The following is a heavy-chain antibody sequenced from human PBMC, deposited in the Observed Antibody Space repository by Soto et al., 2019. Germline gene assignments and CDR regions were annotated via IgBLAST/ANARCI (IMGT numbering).Heavy chain of an antibody. Sequence: EAQLVESGGDLVQPGGSLRLSCAGSGFSFSSYEMNCVRQAPGKGLEWVSYISSSGSDTYYADSVKARFTISRDNAQNSLYLQMTRLSAEDTAIYYCASLSGSYGFDPWGQRTLVTVSS. V-gene: IGHV3-48*03. CDR2: ISSSGSDT. CDR3: ASLSGSYGFDP. D-gene: IGHD1-26*01. J-gene: IGHJ5*02. CDR1: GFSFSSYE.